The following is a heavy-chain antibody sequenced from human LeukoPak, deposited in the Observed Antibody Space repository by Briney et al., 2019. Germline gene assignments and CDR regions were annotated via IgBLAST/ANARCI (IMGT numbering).Heavy chain of an antibody. CDR3: AKAPDVAVAGTNFQH. J-gene: IGHJ1*01. CDR2: ISGSGGST. V-gene: IGHV3-23*01. Sequence: GGSLRLSCAASGFTFSSYAMSWVRQAPGKGLEWVSAISGSGGSTYNADSVMGRFTISRDNSKNTLYLQMNSLRAEDTAVYYCAKAPDVAVAGTNFQHWGQGTLVTVSS. D-gene: IGHD6-19*01. CDR1: GFTFSSYA.